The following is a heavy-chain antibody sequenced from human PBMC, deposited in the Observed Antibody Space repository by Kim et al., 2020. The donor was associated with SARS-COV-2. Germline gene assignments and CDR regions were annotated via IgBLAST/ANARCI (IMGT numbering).Heavy chain of an antibody. J-gene: IGHJ4*02. Sequence: GGSLRLSCAASGFTFSSYSMNWVRQAPGKGLEWVSSISSSSSYTYFSDSVKGRFTISRDNAKNSLYLQMNSLRSEDTAVYYCASYAGLGVLNYFDYWGQGTLVTVSS. D-gene: IGHD2-8*01. CDR1: GFTFSSYS. CDR3: ASYAGLGVLNYFDY. V-gene: IGHV3-21*01. CDR2: ISSSSSYT.